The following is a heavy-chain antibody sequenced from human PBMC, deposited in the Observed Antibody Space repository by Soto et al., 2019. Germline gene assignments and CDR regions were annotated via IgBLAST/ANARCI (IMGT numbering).Heavy chain of an antibody. Sequence: EVQLLESGGGLVQPGESLRLSCAASGFTFSSYAMSWVRQAPGKGLEWVSVISGSDDSTYYADSVKGRFTISRDNSKNTLYLQTNSLRAEATAVYYGAKRSSSSTFAYWGQGPLGTVAS. D-gene: IGHD6-6*01. CDR1: GFTFSSYA. V-gene: IGHV3-23*01. CDR2: ISGSDDST. J-gene: IGHJ4*02. CDR3: AKRSSSSTFAY.